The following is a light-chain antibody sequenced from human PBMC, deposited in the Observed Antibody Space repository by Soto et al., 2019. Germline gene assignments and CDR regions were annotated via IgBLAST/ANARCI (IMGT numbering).Light chain of an antibody. CDR2: AAS. CDR1: QSIAIY. V-gene: IGKV1-39*01. CDR3: QQSSSTPIT. J-gene: IGKJ3*01. Sequence: DIQMTQSPSSLSASVGDRVTITCRASQSIAIYLNWYQQKPGKAPKLLIYAASSLQSGVPSRFSGGGSGTDFTLTISSLQPDDLATYYCQQSSSTPITFGPGTKVDIK.